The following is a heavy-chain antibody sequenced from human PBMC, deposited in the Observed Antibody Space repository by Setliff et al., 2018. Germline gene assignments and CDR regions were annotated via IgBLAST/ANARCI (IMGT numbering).Heavy chain of an antibody. CDR2: IRYDGTNK. J-gene: IGHJ6*02. D-gene: IGHD6-19*01. V-gene: IGHV3-30*02. CDR3: AKAWGSAVAGTPPYYYYGLDV. CDR1: GFTFSSYG. Sequence: GGSLRLSCAASGFTFSSYGMHWVRQAPGKGLEWVTFIRYDGTNKYYADSVKGRFIISRDNSKNTLYLQMNSLRAEDTAVYYCAKAWGSAVAGTPPYYYYGLDVWGQGTTVTV.